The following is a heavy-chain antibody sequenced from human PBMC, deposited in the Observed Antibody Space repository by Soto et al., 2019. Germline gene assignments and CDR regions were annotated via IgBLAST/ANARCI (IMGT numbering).Heavy chain of an antibody. J-gene: IGHJ4*02. CDR1: GGSISSGGYS. D-gene: IGHD3-10*01. Sequence: PSETLSLTCAVSGGSISSGGYSWGWIRQPPGKGLEWIGYIYHSGSTYYNPSLKSRVTISVDRSRNQFSLKLSSVTAADTAVYYCARAKPMVRGVIMASYYFDYWGQGTLVTVSS. V-gene: IGHV4-30-2*01. CDR3: ARAKPMVRGVIMASYYFDY. CDR2: IYHSGST.